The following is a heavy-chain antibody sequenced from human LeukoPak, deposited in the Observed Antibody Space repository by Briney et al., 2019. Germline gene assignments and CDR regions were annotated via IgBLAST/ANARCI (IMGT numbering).Heavy chain of an antibody. CDR1: GYTFTGYY. D-gene: IGHD1-26*01. V-gene: IGHV1-2*06. CDR2: INPNSGGT. J-gene: IGHJ4*02. Sequence: ASVKVSCKASGYTFTGYYMHWVRQAPGQGLEWMGRINPNSGGTNYAQKFQGRVTMTRGTSISTAYMELSRLRSDDTAVYYCAFPLVGATCFDYWGQGTLVTVSS. CDR3: AFPLVGATCFDY.